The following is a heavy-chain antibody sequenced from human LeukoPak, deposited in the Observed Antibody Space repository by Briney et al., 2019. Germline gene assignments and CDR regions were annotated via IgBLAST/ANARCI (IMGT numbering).Heavy chain of an antibody. CDR2: ISVYSGNA. Sequence: ASVKVSCTASGYTFTDYGITWVRQAPGQGLEWMGWISVYSGNANYAEKFQGRVAMTTDRLKSTAYMELRSLRSGDTAVYYCARPLVIRGGYFDLWGRGTLVTVSS. CDR3: ARPLVIRGGYFDL. D-gene: IGHD3-16*01. CDR1: GYTFTDYG. J-gene: IGHJ2*01. V-gene: IGHV1-18*01.